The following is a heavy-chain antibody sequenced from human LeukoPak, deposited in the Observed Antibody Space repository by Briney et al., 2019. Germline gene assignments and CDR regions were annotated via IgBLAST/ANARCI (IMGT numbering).Heavy chain of an antibody. D-gene: IGHD5-12*01. CDR1: GFTFSSYS. J-gene: IGHJ4*02. CDR3: ARDGYSGYETPSGWYDY. V-gene: IGHV3-21*01. CDR2: ISSSSSYI. Sequence: GGSLRLSCAASGFTFSSYSMNWVRQAPGKGLEWVSSISSSSSYIYYADSVKGRFTISRDNAKNSLYLQMNSLRAEDTAVYYCARDGYSGYETPSGWYDYWGQGTLVTVSS.